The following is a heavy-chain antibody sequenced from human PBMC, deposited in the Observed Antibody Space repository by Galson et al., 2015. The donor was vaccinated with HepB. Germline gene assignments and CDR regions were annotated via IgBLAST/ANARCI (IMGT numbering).Heavy chain of an antibody. CDR2: INAGNGNI. V-gene: IGHV1-3*01. D-gene: IGHD5-12*01. CDR1: GYTFISYA. Sequence: SVKVSCKASGYTFISYAMHWVRQAPGQRLEWMGWINAGNGNIKYSQKFQGRVTITRDTSASTAYMELSSLRSEDTAVYYCARGAYGAYGTALYFDNWGQGTLVTVSS. CDR3: ARGAYGAYGTALYFDN. J-gene: IGHJ4*02.